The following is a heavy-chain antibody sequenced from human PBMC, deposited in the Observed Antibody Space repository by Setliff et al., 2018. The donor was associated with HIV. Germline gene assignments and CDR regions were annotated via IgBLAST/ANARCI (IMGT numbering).Heavy chain of an antibody. Sequence: SETLSLTCTVSGGSIRTGACYWGWIRQPPGKGLEWIGSIYYDGRTFYKPSLKSRLTISVDTSKDQFSLSLNSVTAADTAVYFCARGGAVSADFDPWGQGTLVTVSS. CDR1: GGSIRTGACY. CDR2: IYYDGRT. CDR3: ARGGAVSADFDP. D-gene: IGHD3-16*01. J-gene: IGHJ5*02. V-gene: IGHV4-39*07.